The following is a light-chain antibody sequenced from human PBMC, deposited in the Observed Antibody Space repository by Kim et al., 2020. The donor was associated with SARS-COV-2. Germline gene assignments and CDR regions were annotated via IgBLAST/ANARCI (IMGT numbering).Light chain of an antibody. CDR1: QRISSY. Sequence: DIQMTQSPSSLSASVGDRVAITCRASQRISSYLNWYQQKPGKAPTLLIYAASTLQGGVPSRFSGSGSGTDFTLTISSLQPEDFATYYCQQSYSTPPAFGQGTKVDVK. J-gene: IGKJ1*01. CDR2: AAS. CDR3: QQSYSTPPA. V-gene: IGKV1-39*01.